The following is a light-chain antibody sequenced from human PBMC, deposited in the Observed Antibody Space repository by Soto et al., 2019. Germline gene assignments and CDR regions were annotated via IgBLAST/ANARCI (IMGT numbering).Light chain of an antibody. CDR1: QSVSSN. J-gene: IGKJ5*01. CDR3: QQYNNWTPIT. V-gene: IGKV3-15*01. CDR2: GAS. Sequence: EIVMTQSPATPSVSPGERATLSCRASQSVSSNLAWYQQKPGQAPRLLIYGASTRATGIPARFSGSGSGTEFTLTISSLQSEDFAVYYCQQYNNWTPITFGQGTRLEIK.